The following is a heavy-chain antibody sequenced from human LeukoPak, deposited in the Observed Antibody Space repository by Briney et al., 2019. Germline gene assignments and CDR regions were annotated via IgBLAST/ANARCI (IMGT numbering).Heavy chain of an antibody. CDR2: IFHSGIA. CDR3: GRAGFGTAYNRFYYYMDV. Sequence: KPSETLSLTCAVSNYPITSDYYWVWIRQPPGQGLEWIGQIFHSGIAHYNPSLKSRVTMSVDTSRSQFSVNLNSVTAADTAVYYGGRAGFGTAYNRFYYYMDVWGKGTTVTVSS. J-gene: IGHJ6*03. CDR1: NYPITSDYY. D-gene: IGHD3-16*01. V-gene: IGHV4-38-2*01.